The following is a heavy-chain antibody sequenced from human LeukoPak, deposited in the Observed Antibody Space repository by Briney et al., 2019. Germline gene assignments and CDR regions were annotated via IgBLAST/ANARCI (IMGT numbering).Heavy chain of an antibody. CDR1: GFTFSTYT. J-gene: IGHJ4*02. CDR2: ISSSRSYV. CDR3: ARDIGEVLLWFGESRPYYFDY. D-gene: IGHD3-10*01. V-gene: IGHV3-21*01. Sequence: GGSLRLSCAASGFTFSTYTMNWVRQAPGKGLEWVSSISSSRSYVYYADSVKGRFTISRDNAKNSLYLQMNSLRAEDTAVYYCARDIGEVLLWFGESRPYYFDYWGQGTLVTVSS.